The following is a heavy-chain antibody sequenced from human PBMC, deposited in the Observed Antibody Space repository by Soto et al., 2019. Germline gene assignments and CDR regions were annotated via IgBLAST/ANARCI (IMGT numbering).Heavy chain of an antibody. J-gene: IGHJ6*02. CDR1: GYTLAELS. V-gene: IGHV1-24*01. CDR2: FDPEDGET. Sequence: ASVKVSCKVSGYTLAELSMHWVRQAPGKGLEWMGGFDPEDGETIYAQKFQGRVTMTEDTSTDTAYMELNSLRSEDTAVYYCATVGDILTGKGGYYYYGMDVWGQGTTVTVSS. D-gene: IGHD3-9*01. CDR3: ATVGDILTGKGGYYYYGMDV.